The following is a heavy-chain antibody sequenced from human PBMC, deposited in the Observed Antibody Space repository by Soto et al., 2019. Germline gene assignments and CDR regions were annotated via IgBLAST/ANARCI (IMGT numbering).Heavy chain of an antibody. Sequence: ESGGGLVQPGGSLRLSCAASGFTFSSYWMSWVRQAPGKGLEWVANIKPDGSEKYYVDSVKGRFTISRDNAKNSLYLQMNSQRAKDTAVYYRARIGRIAGAGDYWGQGTLVTVSP. CDR2: IKPDGSEK. CDR3: ARIGRIAGAGDY. J-gene: IGHJ4*02. D-gene: IGHD6-19*01. V-gene: IGHV3-7*01. CDR1: GFTFSSYW.